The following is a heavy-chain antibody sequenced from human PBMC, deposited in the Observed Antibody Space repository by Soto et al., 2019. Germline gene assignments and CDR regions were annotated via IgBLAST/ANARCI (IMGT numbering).Heavy chain of an antibody. CDR2: MNPNSGHT. CDR1: GYTFTSHD. V-gene: IGHV1-8*01. D-gene: IGHD2-2*01. Sequence: QVQLVQSGAEVKKPGASVKVSCKASGYTFTSHDINWMRQATGQGLEWMGWMNPNSGHTNYAQKFQGRVTMTRDTSISTGYMELTNLRSEDKAIYYCASDMSTTWGQGTLVTVSS. CDR3: ASDMSTT. J-gene: IGHJ5*02.